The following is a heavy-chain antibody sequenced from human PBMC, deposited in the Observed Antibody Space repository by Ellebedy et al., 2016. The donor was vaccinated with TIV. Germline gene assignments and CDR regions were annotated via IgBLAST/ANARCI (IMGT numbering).Heavy chain of an antibody. CDR1: GGSFSGYY. D-gene: IGHD3-10*01. J-gene: IGHJ1*01. V-gene: IGHV4-34*01. Sequence: SQTLSLTCXVYGGSFSGYYWSWIRQPPGKGLEWIGEINHSGSTNYNPSLKSRVTISVDTSKNQFSLKLSSVTAADTAVYYCARGWRNYYGSGSYYNRYFQHWGQGTLVTVSS. CDR2: INHSGST. CDR3: ARGWRNYYGSGSYYNRYFQH.